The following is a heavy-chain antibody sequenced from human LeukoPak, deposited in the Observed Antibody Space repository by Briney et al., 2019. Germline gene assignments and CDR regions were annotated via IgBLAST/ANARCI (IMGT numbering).Heavy chain of an antibody. J-gene: IGHJ4*02. V-gene: IGHV1-18*01. Sequence: VASVTVSCTASGYTFTSYGISWVRQAPGQGLEWMGWISAYNGNTNYAQKLRGRVTMTTDTSTSTAYMELRSLRSDDTAVYYCARGGMYYYDSSGYYFDYWGQGTLVTVSS. D-gene: IGHD3-22*01. CDR3: ARGGMYYYDSSGYYFDY. CDR1: GYTFTSYG. CDR2: ISAYNGNT.